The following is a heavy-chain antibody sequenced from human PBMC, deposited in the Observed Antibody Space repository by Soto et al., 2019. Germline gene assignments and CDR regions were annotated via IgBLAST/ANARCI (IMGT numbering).Heavy chain of an antibody. CDR3: ARYKSNYYYGMDV. D-gene: IGHD1-20*01. J-gene: IGHJ6*02. Sequence: QVQLQESGPGLVKPSETLSLTCTVSGGSISSYYWSWIRQPPGKGLEWIGYIYYSGITNYNPSLKSRVTXSXDXXKNQCSLKLSSVTAADTAVYYCARYKSNYYYGMDVWGQGTTVTVSS. V-gene: IGHV4-59*01. CDR1: GGSISSYY. CDR2: IYYSGIT.